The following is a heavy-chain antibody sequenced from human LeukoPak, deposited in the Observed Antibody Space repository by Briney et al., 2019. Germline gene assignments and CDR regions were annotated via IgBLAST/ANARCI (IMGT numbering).Heavy chain of an antibody. Sequence: GGSLRLSCATSGFTFSAFAMHWVRQAPGKGLEWLAVLSYDGSNNDYADSAKGRFTISRDNSKNTLYLQLNSLRSEDTAVYYCATLDYWGQGTLVTVSS. V-gene: IGHV3-30-3*01. CDR3: ATLDY. CDR2: LSYDGSNN. J-gene: IGHJ4*02. CDR1: GFTFSAFA.